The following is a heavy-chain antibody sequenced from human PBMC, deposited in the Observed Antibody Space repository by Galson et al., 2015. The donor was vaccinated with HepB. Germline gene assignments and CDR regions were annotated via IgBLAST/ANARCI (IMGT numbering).Heavy chain of an antibody. CDR1: GFSFSNYG. V-gene: IGHV3-30*18. CDR3: VKGGPGQINMMINRILGFDP. CDR2: ISYDGSFR. D-gene: IGHD2/OR15-2a*01. Sequence: SLRLSCASSGFSFSNYGIHWVRQAPGKGLEWMAVISYDGSFRYYADSVKGRFTVSRDSSRSMLYLQMNNLRIEDTAVYYCVKGGPGQINMMINRILGFDPWGQGTQVTVSS. J-gene: IGHJ5*02.